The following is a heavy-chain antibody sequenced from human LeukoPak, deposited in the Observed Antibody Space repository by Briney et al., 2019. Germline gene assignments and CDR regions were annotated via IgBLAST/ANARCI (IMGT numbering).Heavy chain of an antibody. Sequence: ASMKVSCKSSVFTFTDQYIHRVRQGPGQGLEWMGYIGSHSTFTSSPQEFQGRVTMTRDASMSTAYMELTRLTSDDTAVYYCVREGEGPLSKDFDYWGQGTLVTVSS. CDR1: VFTFTDQY. CDR3: VREGEGPLSKDFDY. J-gene: IGHJ4*02. CDR2: IGSHSTFT. V-gene: IGHV1-2*02. D-gene: IGHD2/OR15-2a*01.